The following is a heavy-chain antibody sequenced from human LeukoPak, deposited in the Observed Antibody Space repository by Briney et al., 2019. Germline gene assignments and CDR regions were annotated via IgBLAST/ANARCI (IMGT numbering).Heavy chain of an antibody. V-gene: IGHV3-7*01. J-gene: IGHJ3*02. CDR1: GFTFSSYW. CDR3: ARPLSMADDAFDI. D-gene: IGHD2/OR15-2a*01. Sequence: PGGSLRLSCAASGFTFSSYWMSWVRQAPGKGLEWVANIKQDGSEKYYVDSVRGRFTISRDNARNSLYLQMNSLRAEDTAVYYCARPLSMADDAFDIWGQGTMVTVSS. CDR2: IKQDGSEK.